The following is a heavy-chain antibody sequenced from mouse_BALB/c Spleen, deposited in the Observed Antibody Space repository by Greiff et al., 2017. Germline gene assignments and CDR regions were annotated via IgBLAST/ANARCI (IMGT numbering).Heavy chain of an antibody. Sequence: EVKVVESGGGLVKPGGSLKLSCAASGFTFSSYAMSWVRQTPEKRLEWVASISSGGSTYYPDSVKGRFTISRDNARNILYLQMSSLRSEDTAMYYCARGGDRYDDGSYWYFDVWGAGTTVTVSS. J-gene: IGHJ1*01. CDR3: ARGGDRYDDGSYWYFDV. CDR2: ISSGGST. CDR1: GFTFSSYA. V-gene: IGHV5-6-5*01. D-gene: IGHD2-14*01.